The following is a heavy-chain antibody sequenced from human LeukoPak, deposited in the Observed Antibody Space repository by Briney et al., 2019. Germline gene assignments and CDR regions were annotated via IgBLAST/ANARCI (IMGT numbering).Heavy chain of an antibody. Sequence: QPGGSLRLSCAASGFTFSSYAVTWVRQAPGKGLEWLSGITGSGDTTFYADSVKGRFTISRDNSKNTLYLQMHSLRSEDTAVYYCASGLAVAGRSRRVYFDYWGQGTLVTVSS. D-gene: IGHD6-19*01. CDR3: ASGLAVAGRSRRVYFDY. V-gene: IGHV3-23*01. CDR1: GFTFSSYA. J-gene: IGHJ4*02. CDR2: ITGSGDTT.